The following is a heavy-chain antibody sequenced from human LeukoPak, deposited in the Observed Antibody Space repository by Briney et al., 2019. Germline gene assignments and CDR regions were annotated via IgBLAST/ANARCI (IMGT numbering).Heavy chain of an antibody. CDR2: INHSGST. CDR3: ASSEDDYGDYVEYFQH. J-gene: IGHJ1*01. V-gene: IGHV4-34*01. Sequence: KPSETLSLTCAVYGGSFSGYYWSWIRQPPGKGLEWIGEINHSGSTNYNPSLKSRVTISVDTSKNQFSLKLSSVTVADTAVYYCASSEDDYGDYVEYFQHWGQGTLVTVSS. D-gene: IGHD4-17*01. CDR1: GGSFSGYY.